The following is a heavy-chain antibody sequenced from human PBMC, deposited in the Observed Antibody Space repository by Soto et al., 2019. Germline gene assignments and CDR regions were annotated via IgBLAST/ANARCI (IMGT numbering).Heavy chain of an antibody. D-gene: IGHD2-15*01. CDR1: GFTSYW. CDR3: ARHGPEIVHDF. V-gene: IGHV5-51*01. CDR2: IYPEDSDT. J-gene: IGHJ4*02. Sequence: PGESLKISCQFSGFTSYWFAWVRQMPGKGLEWMGIIYPEDSDTIYSPSFQGQVTISADKSISTAYLQWNSLKVSDTAMYFCARHGPEIVHDFWGRGTLVTVSS.